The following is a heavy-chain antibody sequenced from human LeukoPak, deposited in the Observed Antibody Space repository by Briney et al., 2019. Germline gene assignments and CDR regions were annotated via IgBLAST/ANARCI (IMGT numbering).Heavy chain of an antibody. J-gene: IGHJ4*02. CDR2: IASNGGNT. CDR1: GFTFSAFS. D-gene: IGHD2-2*01. CDR3: AKDLRSTSRYYFEY. V-gene: IGHV3-23*01. Sequence: GGSLRLSCAASGFTFSAFSMTWVRQAPGKGLEWVSLIASNGGNTYYADSVKGRFTVSRDNSKNTLYLQMNSLRAEDTAIYYCAKDLRSTSRYYFEYWGQGTLVTVSS.